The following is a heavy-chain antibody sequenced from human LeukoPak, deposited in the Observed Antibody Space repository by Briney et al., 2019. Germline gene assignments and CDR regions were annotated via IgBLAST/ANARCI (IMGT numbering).Heavy chain of an antibody. Sequence: GASVKVSCKASGYTFTSYGISWVRQAPGQGLEWMGWISAYNGNTNYAQKLQGRVTMTTDTSTSTAYMELRSLRSDDTAVYYCARRWSSTSCYWFDPWDQGTLVTVSS. D-gene: IGHD2-2*01. CDR2: ISAYNGNT. CDR3: ARRWSSTSCYWFDP. J-gene: IGHJ5*02. CDR1: GYTFTSYG. V-gene: IGHV1-18*01.